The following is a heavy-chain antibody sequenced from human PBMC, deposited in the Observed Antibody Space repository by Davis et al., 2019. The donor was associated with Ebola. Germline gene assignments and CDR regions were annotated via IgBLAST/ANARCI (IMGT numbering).Heavy chain of an antibody. Sequence: PSDPLSPTCTLPGASISSFYWHWLRQPPPKALEWIGNTYNSGGTNHNLSLMNRVAISVDASRNQFSLNLTSVTAADTAVYYCARGARHNCRGESCSTLSYDYGLDVWGQGTTVTVSS. D-gene: IGHD2-15*01. CDR2: TYNSGGT. J-gene: IGHJ6*02. V-gene: IGHV4-59*01. CDR3: ARGARHNCRGESCSTLSYDYGLDV. CDR1: GASISSFY.